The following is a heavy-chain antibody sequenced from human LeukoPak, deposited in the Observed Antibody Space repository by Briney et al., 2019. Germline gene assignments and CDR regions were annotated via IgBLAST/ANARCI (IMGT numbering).Heavy chain of an antibody. J-gene: IGHJ4*02. Sequence: PGGSLRLSCAASGFTFSSYAMHWVRQAPGKGLEWVAVISYDGSNKYYADSVKGRFTISRDNSKNTLYLQMNSLRAEDTAVYYCARALSFDHWGQGTLVTVSS. V-gene: IGHV3-30-3*01. CDR1: GFTFSSYA. CDR3: ARALSFDH. CDR2: ISYDGSNK. D-gene: IGHD2/OR15-2a*01.